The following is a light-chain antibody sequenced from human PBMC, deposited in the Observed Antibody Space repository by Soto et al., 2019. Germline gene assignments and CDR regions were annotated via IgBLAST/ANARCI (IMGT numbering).Light chain of an antibody. CDR2: DVS. Sequence: DIQMTQSPSSLSASMGDTVTITCQASQDVNNSLNWYQQKPRKAPNLLIYDVSNLGTGVPSRFSGSGSGTDFSFTISRLQPEDISTYYCQQYYKVPVTFGQGTRLEI. CDR3: QQYYKVPVT. J-gene: IGKJ5*01. CDR1: QDVNNS. V-gene: IGKV1-33*01.